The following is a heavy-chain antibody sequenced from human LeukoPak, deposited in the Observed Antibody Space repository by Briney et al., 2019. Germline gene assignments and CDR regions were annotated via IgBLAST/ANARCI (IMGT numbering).Heavy chain of an antibody. V-gene: IGHV3-30*18. CDR1: GFTFSSYG. J-gene: IGHJ5*02. D-gene: IGHD3-10*01. CDR3: AKETPMVRGVNWFDP. CDR2: ISYDGSNK. Sequence: GGSLRLSCAASGFTFSSYGMHWVRQAPGKGLEWVAVISYDGSNKYYADSVKGRFTISRDNSKNTLYLQMNSLRAEDTAVYYCAKETPMVRGVNWFDPWGQGTLATVSS.